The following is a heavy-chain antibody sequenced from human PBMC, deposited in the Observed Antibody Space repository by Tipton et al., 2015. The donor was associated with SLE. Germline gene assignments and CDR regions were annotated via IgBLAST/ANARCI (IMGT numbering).Heavy chain of an antibody. V-gene: IGHV3-21*01. CDR3: ARSLTSSYYYGMDV. Sequence: SLRLSCAASGFTFSSYSMNWVRQAPGKGLEWVSSISSSSSYIYYADSVKGRFTISRDNAKNSLYLQMNSLRAEDTAVYYCARSLTSSYYYGMDVWGQGTTVTVSS. CDR1: GFTFSSYS. D-gene: IGHD1-14*01. CDR2: ISSSSSYI. J-gene: IGHJ6*02.